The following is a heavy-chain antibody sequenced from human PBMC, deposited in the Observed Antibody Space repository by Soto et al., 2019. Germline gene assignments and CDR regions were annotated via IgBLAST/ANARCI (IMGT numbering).Heavy chain of an antibody. CDR2: ISSSSSYI. Sequence: PGGSLRLSCAASGFTFSSYSMNWVRQAPGKGLEWVSSISSSSSYIYYADSVKGRFTISRDNAKNSLYLQMNSLRAEDTAVYYCARDRVAYYYDSSGYPSEAFDIWGQGTMVTVSS. J-gene: IGHJ3*02. CDR1: GFTFSSYS. V-gene: IGHV3-21*01. CDR3: ARDRVAYYYDSSGYPSEAFDI. D-gene: IGHD3-22*01.